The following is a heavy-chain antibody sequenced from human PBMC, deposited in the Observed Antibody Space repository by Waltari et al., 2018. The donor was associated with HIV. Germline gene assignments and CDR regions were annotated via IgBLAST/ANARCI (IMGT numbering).Heavy chain of an antibody. D-gene: IGHD3-3*01. CDR1: GYTFTSYG. J-gene: IGHJ3*02. V-gene: IGHV1-18*01. CDR3: ARDQRYYDFWSGYVVGAFDI. CDR2: ISAYNGNT. Sequence: QVQLVQSGAEVKKPGASVKVSCKASGYTFTSYGISWVRQAPGQGLEWMGWISAYNGNTNDAQKLQGRVTMTTDTSTRTAYMELRSLRSDDTAVYYCARDQRYYDFWSGYVVGAFDIWGQGTMVTVSS.